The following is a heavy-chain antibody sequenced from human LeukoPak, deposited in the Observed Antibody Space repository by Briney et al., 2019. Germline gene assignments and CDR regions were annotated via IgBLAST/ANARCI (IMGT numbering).Heavy chain of an antibody. D-gene: IGHD1-26*01. CDR2: ISYDGSNK. CDR1: GFTFSSYA. J-gene: IGHJ4*02. Sequence: GRSLRLSCAASGFTFSSYAMHWVRQAAGKGLEWVAVISYDGSNKYYADSVKGRFTISRDNSKNTLYLQMNSLRAEDTAVYYCARDQQGGGSYQVGPFDYWGQGTLVTVSS. CDR3: ARDQQGGGSYQVGPFDY. V-gene: IGHV3-30-3*01.